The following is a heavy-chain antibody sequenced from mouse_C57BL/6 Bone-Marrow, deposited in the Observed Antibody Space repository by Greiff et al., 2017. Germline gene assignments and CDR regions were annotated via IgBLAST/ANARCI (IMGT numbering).Heavy chain of an antibody. V-gene: IGHV1-15*01. J-gene: IGHJ3*01. CDR1: GYTFTDYE. Sequence: QVQLQQSGAELVRPGASVTLSCKASGYTFTDYEMHWVKQTPVHGLEWIGAIDPETGGTAYNQKFKGKAILSADKSSSTAYMELRSLTSEDSAVYYCTRGPRFAYWGQGTLVTVSA. CDR3: TRGPRFAY. CDR2: IDPETGGT.